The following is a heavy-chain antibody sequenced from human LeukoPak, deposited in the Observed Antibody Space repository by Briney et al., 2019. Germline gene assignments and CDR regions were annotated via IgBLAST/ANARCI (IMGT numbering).Heavy chain of an antibody. V-gene: IGHV3-21*01. J-gene: IGHJ6*02. CDR1: GFTFSSYS. Sequence: TGGSLRLSCAASGFTFSSYSMSWVRQAPGKGLEWVSSISSSSSYIYYADSVKGRFTISRDNAKNSLYLQMNSLRAEDTAVYYCARGSSRLGYYYYGMDVWGQGTTVTVSS. CDR3: ARGSSRLGYYYYGMDV. D-gene: IGHD6-13*01. CDR2: ISSSSSYI.